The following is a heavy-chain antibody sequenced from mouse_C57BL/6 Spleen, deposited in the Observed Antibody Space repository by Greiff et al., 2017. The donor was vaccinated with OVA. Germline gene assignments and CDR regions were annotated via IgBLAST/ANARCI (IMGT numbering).Heavy chain of an antibody. D-gene: IGHD2-4*01. CDR2: ISSGSSTI. CDR1: GFTFSDYG. J-gene: IGHJ4*01. V-gene: IGHV5-17*01. Sequence: EVQRVESGGGLVKPGGSLKLSCAASGFTFSDYGMHWVRQAPEKGLEWVAYISSGSSTIYYADTVKGRFTISRDNAKNTLFLQMTSLRSEDTAMYYCARIYDYDDYYAMDYWGQGTSVTVSS. CDR3: ARIYDYDDYYAMDY.